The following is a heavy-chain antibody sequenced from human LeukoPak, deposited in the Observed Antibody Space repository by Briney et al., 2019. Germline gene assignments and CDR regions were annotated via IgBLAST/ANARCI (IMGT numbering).Heavy chain of an antibody. V-gene: IGHV3-74*01. CDR1: GFTFSSYW. CDR3: ARAIHLVGAFDI. D-gene: IGHD1-26*01. Sequence: GGSLRLSCAASGFTFSSYWVHWVRQAPGKGLVCVSRINSEGTSTSYADSVKGRFTTSRDNAKNTLYLQMNSLRAEDTAVYYCARAIHLVGAFDIWGQGTMVTVSS. J-gene: IGHJ3*02. CDR2: INSEGTST.